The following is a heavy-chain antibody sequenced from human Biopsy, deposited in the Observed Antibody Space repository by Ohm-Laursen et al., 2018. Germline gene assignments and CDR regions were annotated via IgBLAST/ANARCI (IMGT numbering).Heavy chain of an antibody. J-gene: IGHJ4*02. D-gene: IGHD2-15*01. CDR1: GFTFSSYG. CDR3: SKTFHGSSFLYDY. V-gene: IGHV3-23*01. Sequence: SLRLSCTASGFTFSSYGMSWVRQAPGKGLEWVSVLSGSGGTTYYADSVKGRFTISRDNSKNTLYLQMNSLTAEDTAVYYCSKTFHGSSFLYDYWGQGTLVTVSS. CDR2: LSGSGGTT.